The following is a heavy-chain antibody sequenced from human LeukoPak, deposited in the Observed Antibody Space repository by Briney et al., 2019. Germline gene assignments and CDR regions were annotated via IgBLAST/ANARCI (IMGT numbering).Heavy chain of an antibody. CDR1: GFSVSSTY. CDR2: IYSGGST. J-gene: IGHJ4*02. D-gene: IGHD5-18*01. CDR3: AGRSGYTYGYYFDY. V-gene: IGHV3-53*01. Sequence: PGGSLRLSCAAPGFSVSSTYMSWVRQAPGKGLEWVSVIYSGGSTYYADSVKGRFTISRDNSKNTLYLQMNSLRGEDTAVYYCAGRSGYTYGYYFDYWGQGTLVTVSS.